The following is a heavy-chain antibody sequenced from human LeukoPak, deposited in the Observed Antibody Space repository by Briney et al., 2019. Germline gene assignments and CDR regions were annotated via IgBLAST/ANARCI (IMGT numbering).Heavy chain of an antibody. V-gene: IGHV1-18*01. Sequence: ASVSVSCKASGFTFTSFGISWVRQAPGQGLEWMGWVSAYNGNTKYAQKLQGRVTMTTDTSTSTAYMELKSLASDDTAVYYCARDTSGAAYKGDYWGQGTLVTVSS. J-gene: IGHJ4*02. CDR1: GFTFTSFG. CDR2: VSAYNGNT. CDR3: ARDTSGAAYKGDY. D-gene: IGHD5-24*01.